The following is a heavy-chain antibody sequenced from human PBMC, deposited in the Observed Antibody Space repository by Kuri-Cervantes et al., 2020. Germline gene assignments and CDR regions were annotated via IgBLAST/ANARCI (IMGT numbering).Heavy chain of an antibody. CDR1: GGSISSSSYY. D-gene: IGHD3-9*01. CDR3: ARTRYDILTGYFYYYYGMDV. V-gene: IGHV4-39*07. Sequence: SETLSLTCTVSGGSISSSSYYWGWIRQPPGKGLEWTGSIYYSGSTYYNPSLKSRVTISVDTSKNQFSLKLSSVTAADTAVYYCARTRYDILTGYFYYYYGMDVWGQGTTVTVSS. J-gene: IGHJ6*02. CDR2: IYYSGST.